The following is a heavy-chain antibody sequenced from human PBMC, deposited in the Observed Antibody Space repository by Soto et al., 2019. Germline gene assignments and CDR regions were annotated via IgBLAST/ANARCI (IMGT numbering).Heavy chain of an antibody. V-gene: IGHV6-1*01. CDR2: TYYRSEWYS. CDR1: GDSVSSNSVT. Sequence: PSQTLSLTCVISGDSVSSNSVTWNWIRQSPSRDLEWLGRTYYRSEWYSDYAVSVQSRVTINPDTSKNQFSLQLNSVTPEDTAVYYCVRLIGNSWLDSWGQGTLVTVSS. CDR3: VRLIGNSWLDS. J-gene: IGHJ5*01.